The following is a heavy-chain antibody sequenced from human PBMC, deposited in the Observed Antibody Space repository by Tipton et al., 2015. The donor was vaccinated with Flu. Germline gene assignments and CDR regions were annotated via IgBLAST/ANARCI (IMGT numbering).Heavy chain of an antibody. CDR2: VNPSSGGT. Sequence: QVQLVQSGAEVKKPGASVKVSCKASGYTFTNYYMHWVRQAPGQGLEWMGIVNPSSGGTRFTQRFQARVIMTRDKSTSTVYMELSGLRSGDTAVYYCARSYDRNDSLDYWGQGTLVTVSS. V-gene: IGHV1-46*01. CDR3: ARSYDRNDSLDY. J-gene: IGHJ4*02. D-gene: IGHD3-22*01. CDR1: GYTFTNYY.